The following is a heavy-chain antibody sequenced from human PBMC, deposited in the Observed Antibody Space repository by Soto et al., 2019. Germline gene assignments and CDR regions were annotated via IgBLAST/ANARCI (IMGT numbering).Heavy chain of an antibody. V-gene: IGHV3-64*01. CDR3: ARDGLRQYAFDI. J-gene: IGHJ3*02. Sequence: EVQLVESGGGLVQPGGSLRLSCAASGFTFSSYAMHWVRQAPGKGLEYVSAISSNGGSTYYANSVKGRFTISRDNSKNTLYLQMGSLRAEDMAVYYCARDGLRQYAFDIWGPGTMVTVSS. CDR1: GFTFSSYA. CDR2: ISSNGGST. D-gene: IGHD4-17*01.